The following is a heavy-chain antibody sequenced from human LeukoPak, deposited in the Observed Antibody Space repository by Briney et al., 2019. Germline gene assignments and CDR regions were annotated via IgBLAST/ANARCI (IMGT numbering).Heavy chain of an antibody. D-gene: IGHD1-26*01. V-gene: IGHV3-66*04. CDR1: EFTVSNNY. CDR3: AGHTELDY. J-gene: IGHJ4*02. Sequence: GGSLRLSCAASEFTVSNNYMSWVRQAPGKGLEWVSVLYSGGREYYTDSVNGRFTISRDNSKNTLYLQMNSLKAEDTAIYYYAGHTELDYWGQGTLVTVSS. CDR2: LYSGGRE.